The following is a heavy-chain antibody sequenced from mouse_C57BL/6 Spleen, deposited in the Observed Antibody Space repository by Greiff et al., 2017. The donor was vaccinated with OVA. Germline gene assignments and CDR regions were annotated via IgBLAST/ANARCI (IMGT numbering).Heavy chain of an antibody. D-gene: IGHD1-1*01. CDR2: IYPGSGNT. J-gene: IGHJ1*03. CDR3: AREGGYYGSSYDWYFDV. CDR1: GYTFTDYY. V-gene: IGHV1-84*01. Sequence: QVQLKESGPELVKPGASVKISCKASGYTFTDYYINWVKQRPGQGLEWIGWIYPGSGNTKYNEKFKGKATLTVDTSSSTAYMQLSSLTSEDSAVYFCAREGGYYGSSYDWYFDVWGTGTTVTVSS.